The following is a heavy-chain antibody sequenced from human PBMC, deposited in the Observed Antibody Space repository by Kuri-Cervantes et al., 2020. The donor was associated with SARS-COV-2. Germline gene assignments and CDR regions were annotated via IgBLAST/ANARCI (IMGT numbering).Heavy chain of an antibody. D-gene: IGHD3-22*01. V-gene: IGHV1-46*01. CDR2: INPSGGST. CDR3: ARASGDSSGYYRGRYFQH. Sequence: SVKVSCKASGYTFTSYYMHWVRQAPGQGLEWMGIINPSGGSTSYAQKFQGRVTTTRDTSTSTVYMELSSLRSEDTAVYYCARASGDSSGYYRGRYFQHWGQGTLVTVSS. CDR1: GYTFTSYY. J-gene: IGHJ1*01.